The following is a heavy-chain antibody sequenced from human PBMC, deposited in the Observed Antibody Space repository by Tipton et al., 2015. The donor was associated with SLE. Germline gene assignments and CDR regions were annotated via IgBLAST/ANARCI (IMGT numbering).Heavy chain of an antibody. CDR2: IYTSGST. D-gene: IGHD2-2*01. CDR3: AVYCSSTSCSFDY. CDR1: GGSISSGSYY. J-gene: IGHJ4*02. Sequence: TLSLTCTVSGGSISSGSYYWSWIRQPAGKGLEWVGRIYTSGSTNYNPSLKSRVTISVDTPKNQFSLKLSSVTAADTAVYYCAVYCSSTSCSFDYWGQGTLVTVSS. V-gene: IGHV4-61*02.